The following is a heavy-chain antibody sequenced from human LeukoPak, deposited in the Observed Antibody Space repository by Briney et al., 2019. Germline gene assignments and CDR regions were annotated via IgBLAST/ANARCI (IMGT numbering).Heavy chain of an antibody. Sequence: SETLSLTCTVSGYSITTNYYWAWIRQSPGTGLEWIGGVYHNGETYYIPSLKSRVIISVATSKNEFSLRLTSVTAADTAVYYCVTPRSWELSDMAVWGKGTTVIVSS. CDR1: GYSITTNYY. D-gene: IGHD1-26*01. CDR3: VTPRSWELSDMAV. CDR2: VYHNGET. J-gene: IGHJ6*03. V-gene: IGHV4-38-2*02.